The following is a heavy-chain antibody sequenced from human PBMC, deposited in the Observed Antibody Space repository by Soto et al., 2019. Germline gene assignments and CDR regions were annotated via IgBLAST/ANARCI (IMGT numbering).Heavy chain of an antibody. Sequence: GGSLRLSCAASGFTFSSYAMSWVRQAPGKGLEWVSAISGSGGSTYYADSVKGRFTISRDNSKNTLYLQMNSLRAEDTAVYYCAKDGYYDSSGSNYYYYYGMDVWGQGTTVTVS. CDR3: AKDGYYDSSGSNYYYYYGMDV. J-gene: IGHJ6*02. CDR2: ISGSGGST. CDR1: GFTFSSYA. D-gene: IGHD3-22*01. V-gene: IGHV3-23*01.